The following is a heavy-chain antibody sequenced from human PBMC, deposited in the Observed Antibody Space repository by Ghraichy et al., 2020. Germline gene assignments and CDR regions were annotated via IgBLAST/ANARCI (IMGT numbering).Heavy chain of an antibody. CDR3: ARDPGLDIVVAQHN. V-gene: IGHV3-21*01. CDR2: ISSSSSYI. J-gene: IGHJ4*02. D-gene: IGHD2-15*01. CDR1: GFTFSSYS. Sequence: GESLNISCAASGFTFSSYSMNWVRQAPGKGLEWVSSISSSSSYIYYADSVKGRFTISRDNAKNSLYLQMNSLRAEDTAVYYCARDPGLDIVVAQHNWGQGTLVTVSS.